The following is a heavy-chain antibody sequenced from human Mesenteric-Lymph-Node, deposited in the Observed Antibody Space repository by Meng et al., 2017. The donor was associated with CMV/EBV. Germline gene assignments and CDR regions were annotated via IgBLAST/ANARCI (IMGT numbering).Heavy chain of an antibody. CDR3: ARGDCSSTSCYHPSNSGLDV. D-gene: IGHD2-2*01. Sequence: GESLKISCAASGFTFSSYAMHWVRQAPGKGLEWVAVISYDGSNKYYADSVKGRFTISRDNSKNTLYLQMNSLRAEDTAVYYCARGDCSSTSCYHPSNSGLDVWGQGTTVTVSS. J-gene: IGHJ6*02. CDR2: ISYDGSNK. V-gene: IGHV3-30-3*01. CDR1: GFTFSSYA.